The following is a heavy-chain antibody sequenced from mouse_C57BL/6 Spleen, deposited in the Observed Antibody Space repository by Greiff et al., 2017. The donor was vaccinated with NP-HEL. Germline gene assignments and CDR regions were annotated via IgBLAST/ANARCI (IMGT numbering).Heavy chain of an antibody. CDR2: IDPSDSYT. CDR3: ARGWSMTTVVAPY. Sequence: QVQLQQSGAELVKPGASVKLSCKASGYTFTSYWMQWVKQRPGQGLEWIGEIDPSDSYTNYNQKFKGKATLTVDTSSSTAYMQLSSLTSEDSAFYYCARGWSMTTVVAPYWGQGTTLTVSS. CDR1: GYTFTSYW. V-gene: IGHV1-50*01. D-gene: IGHD1-1*01. J-gene: IGHJ2*01.